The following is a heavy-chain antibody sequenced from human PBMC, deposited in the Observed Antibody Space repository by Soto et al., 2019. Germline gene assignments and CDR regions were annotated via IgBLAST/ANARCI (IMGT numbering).Heavy chain of an antibody. CDR2: ISNDGSNK. CDR3: AEDSYYHDRTGYSNFDY. CDR1: GFIFSSYG. V-gene: IGHV3-30*18. J-gene: IGHJ4*02. Sequence: GGSLRLSCAASGFIFSSYGMHWVRQAPGKGLEWVAFISNDGSNKYYADSVEGRFTISRDNSKNTLYLQMTSLRAEDTAVYYCAEDSYYHDRTGYSNFDYWGQGTLVTVSS. D-gene: IGHD3-22*01.